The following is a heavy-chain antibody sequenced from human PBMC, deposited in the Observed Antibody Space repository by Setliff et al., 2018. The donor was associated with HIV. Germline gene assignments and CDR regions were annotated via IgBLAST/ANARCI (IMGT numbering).Heavy chain of an antibody. V-gene: IGHV3-7*01. D-gene: IGHD3-16*02. CDR2: INQDGSER. J-gene: IGHJ4*02. CDR3: ASPYYDFVWGGYQPDY. Sequence: GGSLRLSCAASGFTLSRYWMSWVRQAPGKGLEWVANINQDGSERHYVDSVKGRFTISRDNAKNLLSLQMNSLRVEDTAVYYCASPYYDFVWGGYQPDYWGQGTLVTVSS. CDR1: GFTLSRYW.